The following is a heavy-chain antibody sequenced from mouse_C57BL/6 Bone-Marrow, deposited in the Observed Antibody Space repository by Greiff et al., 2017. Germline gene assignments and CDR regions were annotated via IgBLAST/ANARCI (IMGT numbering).Heavy chain of an antibody. CDR1: GFTFSSYA. CDR3: TRDLFYAMDY. V-gene: IGHV5-9-1*02. Sequence: EVQLVESGEGLVKPGGSLKLSCAASGFTFSSYAMSWVRQTPEKRLEWVAYISSGGDYIYYADNVKGRFTIYRDNARNTLYLQMSSLKSEDTSMYYCTRDLFYAMDYWGQGTSVTVSS. D-gene: IGHD6-2*01. J-gene: IGHJ4*01. CDR2: ISSGGDYI.